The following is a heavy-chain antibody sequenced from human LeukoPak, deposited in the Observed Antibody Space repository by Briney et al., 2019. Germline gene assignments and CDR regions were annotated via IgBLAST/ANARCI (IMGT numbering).Heavy chain of an antibody. V-gene: IGHV4-39*07. Sequence: PSETLSLTCTVSGGSISSSSYYWGWIRQPPGKGLEWIGSIYYSGSTYYNPSLKSRVTISVDTSKNQFSLKLSSVTAADTAVYYCATVGATTDTALQHWGQGTLVTVSS. D-gene: IGHD1-26*01. J-gene: IGHJ1*01. CDR3: ATVGATTDTALQH. CDR2: IYYSGST. CDR1: GGSISSSSYY.